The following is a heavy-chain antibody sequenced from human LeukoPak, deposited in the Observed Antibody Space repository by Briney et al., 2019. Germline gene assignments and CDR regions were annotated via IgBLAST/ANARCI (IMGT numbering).Heavy chain of an antibody. J-gene: IGHJ4*02. D-gene: IGHD3-22*01. CDR2: ISGSGGST. V-gene: IGHV3-23*01. Sequence: GGSLRLSCAASGFTFSSYAMSWVRQAPGKGLEWVSAISGSGGSTYYADSVKGRFTISRDNSKNTLYLRMNSLTAEDTAVYYCAKRYDSSGPYYFDYWGQGTLVTVSS. CDR1: GFTFSSYA. CDR3: AKRYDSSGPYYFDY.